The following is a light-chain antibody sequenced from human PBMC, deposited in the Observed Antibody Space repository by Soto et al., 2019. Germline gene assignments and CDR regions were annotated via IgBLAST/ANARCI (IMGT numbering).Light chain of an antibody. CDR2: AAS. J-gene: IGKJ2*01. V-gene: IGKV1-39*01. CDR1: QSISSY. Sequence: DIQMTQSPSSLSASVGDRVTITCRASQSISSYLNWYQQKPGKAPKLLIYAASSLQSGVPSRFSGSRSWTDFTVTISSLQPEDFATYYCQQSYSTPHTVGQGTKLEIK. CDR3: QQSYSTPHT.